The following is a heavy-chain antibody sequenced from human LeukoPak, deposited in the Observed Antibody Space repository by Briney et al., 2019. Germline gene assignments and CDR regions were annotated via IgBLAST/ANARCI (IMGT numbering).Heavy chain of an antibody. CDR3: ARDLAGSSSMDV. CDR2: MYYSGTT. Sequence: SETLSLTCTVSGDSIRGYYWNWIRQSPGKGLEWIAYMYYSGTTTKYNPSLKSRVTMSADTSKNQISLKQSSVTAADTAVYYCARDLAGSSSMDVWGKGTTVTVSS. CDR1: GDSIRGYY. J-gene: IGHJ6*04. V-gene: IGHV4-59*01. D-gene: IGHD3-10*01.